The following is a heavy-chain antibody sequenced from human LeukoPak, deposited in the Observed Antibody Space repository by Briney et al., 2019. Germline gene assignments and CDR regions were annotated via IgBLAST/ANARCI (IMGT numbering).Heavy chain of an antibody. CDR2: ISAYNGNT. V-gene: IGHV1-18*01. D-gene: IGHD3-3*01. CDR1: GYTFTSYG. CDR3: ARWSSITIFGVVISASYGMDV. J-gene: IGHJ6*02. Sequence: ASVKVSCKASGYTFTSYGISWVRQAPGQGLEWMGWISAYNGNTNYAQKLQGRVTMTTDTSISTAYMELRSLRSDDTAVYYCARWSSITIFGVVISASYGMDVWGQGTTVTVSS.